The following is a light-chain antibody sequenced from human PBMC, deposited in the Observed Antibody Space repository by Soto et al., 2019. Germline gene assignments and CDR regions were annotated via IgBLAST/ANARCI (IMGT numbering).Light chain of an antibody. CDR3: QQYYNLPLT. V-gene: IGKV4-1*01. Sequence: DIVMTQSPDSLAVSLGERATINCKTSQSVLYSSNNKNYLAWYQQRPGQPPKLLIYWSSTRESGVPDRFTGSGSGTDFTLTISSLQAEDVAVYYCQQYYNLPLTFGGGTKVDIK. J-gene: IGKJ4*01. CDR1: QSVLYSSNNKNY. CDR2: WSS.